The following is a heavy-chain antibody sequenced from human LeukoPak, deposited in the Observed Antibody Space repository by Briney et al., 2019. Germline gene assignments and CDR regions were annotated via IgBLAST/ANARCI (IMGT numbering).Heavy chain of an antibody. D-gene: IGHD3-3*01. CDR1: GFTFSSYA. J-gene: IGHJ4*02. CDR2: ISGSGGST. CDR3: ARGAAEYYDFAYYFDY. Sequence: PGGSLRLSCAASGFTFSSYAMSWVRQAPGKGLEWVSAISGSGGSTYYADSVKGRFTISRDNSKNTLYLQMNSLRAEDTALYHCARGAAEYYDFAYYFDYWGQGTLVTVSS. V-gene: IGHV3-23*01.